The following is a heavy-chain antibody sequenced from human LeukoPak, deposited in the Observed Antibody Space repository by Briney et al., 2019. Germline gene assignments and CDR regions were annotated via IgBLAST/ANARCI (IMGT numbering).Heavy chain of an antibody. V-gene: IGHV3-11*01. CDR3: ARERSLRAVPDAFDI. CDR1: GFTFSDYY. Sequence: GGSLRLSCAASGFTFSDYYMSWIRQAPGKGLEWVSYISSSGSTIYYADSVKGRFTISRDNAKNSLYLQMNSLRAEDTAVYYCARERSLRAVPDAFDIWGQGTMVTVSS. J-gene: IGHJ3*02. CDR2: ISSSGSTI. D-gene: IGHD1-1*01.